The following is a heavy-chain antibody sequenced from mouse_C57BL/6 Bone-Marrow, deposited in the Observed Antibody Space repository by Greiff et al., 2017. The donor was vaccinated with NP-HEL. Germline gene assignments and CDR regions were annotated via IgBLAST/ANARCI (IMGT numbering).Heavy chain of an antibody. CDR3: AQLRLRFAY. V-gene: IGHV1-55*01. D-gene: IGHD3-2*02. CDR2: IYPGSGST. CDR1: GYTFNSYW. Sequence: QVHVKQPGAELVKPGASVKMSCKASGYTFNSYWITWVKQRPGQGLEWIGDIYPGSGSTNYNEKFKSKATLTVDTSSSTAYMQLSSLTSEDSAVYYCAQLRLRFAYWGQGTLVTVSA. J-gene: IGHJ3*01.